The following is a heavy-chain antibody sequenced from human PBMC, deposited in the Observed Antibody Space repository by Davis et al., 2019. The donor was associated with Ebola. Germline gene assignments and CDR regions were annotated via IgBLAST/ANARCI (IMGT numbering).Heavy chain of an antibody. CDR2: VYHSGNT. CDR3: ARAPFGVPPGAPDI. V-gene: IGHV4-59*01. J-gene: IGHJ3*02. D-gene: IGHD3-3*01. Sequence: PSETLSLTCSVSGDSIRNYYWNWIRQPPGKGLEWIGYVYHSGNTDYNPALKSRVTISIDTSKKQFSLRMTSVTAADTAVYYCARAPFGVPPGAPDIWGLGTMVTVSS. CDR1: GDSIRNYY.